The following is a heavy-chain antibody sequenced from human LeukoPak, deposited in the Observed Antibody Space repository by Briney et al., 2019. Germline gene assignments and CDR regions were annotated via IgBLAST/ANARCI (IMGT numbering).Heavy chain of an antibody. CDR2: IKEDGGEY. V-gene: IGHV3-7*01. J-gene: IGHJ4*02. D-gene: IGHD3-16*01. CDR1: GFTFSSSW. Sequence: GGSLRLSCAASGFTFSSSWVTWVRQAPGKGLEWVANIKEDGGEYNYVDSVKGRFTISRDNAKKSLYLQMNSLRAEDTAVYYCARDSAYFRFDYWGQGTLVTVSS. CDR3: ARDSAYFRFDY.